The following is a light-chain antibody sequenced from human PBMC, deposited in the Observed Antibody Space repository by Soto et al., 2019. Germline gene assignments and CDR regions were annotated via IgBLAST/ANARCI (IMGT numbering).Light chain of an antibody. CDR1: SSNIGAGYD. Sequence: QSVLTQPPSVSGAPGQRVTISCAGRSSNIGAGYDVHWYQQLPGTAPKLLIHVNNNRPSGVPDRFSGSKSGTSASLAITGLQSEDEADYYCQSYDGSLSGVVFGGGTKVTVL. J-gene: IGLJ2*01. CDR2: VNN. CDR3: QSYDGSLSGVV. V-gene: IGLV1-40*01.